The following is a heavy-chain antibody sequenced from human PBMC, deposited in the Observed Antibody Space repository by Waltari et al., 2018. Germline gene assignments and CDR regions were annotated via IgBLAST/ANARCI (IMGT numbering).Heavy chain of an antibody. D-gene: IGHD3-9*01. Sequence: EVQLVASGGGLVQPVGSLRLSCAASGFTFSSYEMHWGRHAPGKGQEGVSYIRSSGSTIYYADSVKCRFTISGDNAKNSLYLQMNSLRAEDTAVYYCARVAIFLNSNFDYWGQGTLVTVSS. CDR2: IRSSGSTI. V-gene: IGHV3-48*03. J-gene: IGHJ4*02. CDR1: GFTFSSYE. CDR3: ARVAIFLNSNFDY.